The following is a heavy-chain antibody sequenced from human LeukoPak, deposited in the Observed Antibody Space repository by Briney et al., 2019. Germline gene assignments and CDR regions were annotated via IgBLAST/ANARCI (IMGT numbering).Heavy chain of an antibody. D-gene: IGHD3-22*01. J-gene: IGHJ4*02. Sequence: PGGSLRLSCAASGFTFSSYGMHWVRQAPGKGLEWVAFIRYDGSNKYYADSVKGRFTISRDNSKNTLYLQMNSLGAEDTAVYYCAKLIYDSSGYIDYWGQGTLVTVSS. V-gene: IGHV3-30*02. CDR1: GFTFSSYG. CDR2: IRYDGSNK. CDR3: AKLIYDSSGYIDY.